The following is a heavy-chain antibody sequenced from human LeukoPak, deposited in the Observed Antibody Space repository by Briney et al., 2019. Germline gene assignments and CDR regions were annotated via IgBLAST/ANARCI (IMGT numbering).Heavy chain of an antibody. CDR2: ISYSGST. CDR1: RGTINYHY. D-gene: IGHD2-2*01. CDR3: ARARYCSSATCYCDY. Sequence: SETLSLTCTVSRGTINYHYWSRIRQPPGKGLEWIGYISYSGSTNYNPSLKSRVTILVDTSKNKLSLNLTSVTAADTAVYYCARARYCSSATCYCDYWGQGTLVTVSS. J-gene: IGHJ4*02. V-gene: IGHV4-59*11.